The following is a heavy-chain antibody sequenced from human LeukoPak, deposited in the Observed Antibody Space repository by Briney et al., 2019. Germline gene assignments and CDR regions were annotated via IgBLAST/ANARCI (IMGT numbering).Heavy chain of an antibody. CDR2: ISSSSSTI. J-gene: IGHJ5*02. V-gene: IGHV3-48*04. CDR1: RFTFSSYS. Sequence: PGGSLRLSCAASRFTFSSYSMNWVRQAPGKGLEWISYISSSSSTIYYADSVKGRFTISRDNAKNTVYLEMNSLSVEDTATYYCIRDFRSADLWGPGTLVTVTS. CDR3: IRDFRSADL.